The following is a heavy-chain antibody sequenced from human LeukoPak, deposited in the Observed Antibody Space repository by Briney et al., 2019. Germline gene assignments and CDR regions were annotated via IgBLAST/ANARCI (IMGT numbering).Heavy chain of an antibody. J-gene: IGHJ5*02. CDR3: ARAQGITIFGVVNNAKYNWFDP. CDR2: ISAYNGNT. Sequence: ASVKVSCKASGYTFTSYGISWVRQAPGQGLEWMGWISAYNGNTNYAQKLQGRVTMTTDTSTSTAYMELRSLRSDDTAVYYCARAQGITIFGVVNNAKYNWFDPWGQGTLVTVSS. V-gene: IGHV1-18*01. D-gene: IGHD3-3*01. CDR1: GYTFTSYG.